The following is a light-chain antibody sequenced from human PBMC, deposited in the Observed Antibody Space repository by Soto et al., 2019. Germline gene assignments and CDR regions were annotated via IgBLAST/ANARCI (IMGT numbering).Light chain of an antibody. V-gene: IGKV1-33*01. CDR1: QDIGKY. Sequence: DIQMTQSPSSLSASVGDRVTITCQASQDIGKYLNWYQHKPGKAPKLLIYDASNLKTGVPSRFSGSGSGTDFTFTISSLQPDDIATYYCQQYINLPLTFGGGTKVEIK. J-gene: IGKJ4*01. CDR3: QQYINLPLT. CDR2: DAS.